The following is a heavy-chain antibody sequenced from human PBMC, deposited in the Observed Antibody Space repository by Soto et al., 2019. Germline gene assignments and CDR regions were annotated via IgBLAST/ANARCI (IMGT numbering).Heavy chain of an antibody. V-gene: IGHV3-30*18. CDR1: GFTFSSYG. J-gene: IGHJ6*02. CDR3: AKEVWRGPMDV. Sequence: QVQLVESGGGVVQPGRYLRLSCAASGFTFSSYGMHWVRQAPGKGLEWVAVISYDGSNKYYADSVKGRFTISRDNSKNTRYLQMNSLRAEDTAVYYCAKEVWRGPMDVWGQGTTVTVSS. D-gene: IGHD3-3*01. CDR2: ISYDGSNK.